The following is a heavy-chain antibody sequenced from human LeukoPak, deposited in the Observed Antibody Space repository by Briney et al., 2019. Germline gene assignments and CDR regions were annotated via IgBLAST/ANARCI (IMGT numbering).Heavy chain of an antibody. J-gene: IGHJ6*03. CDR2: ISAYNGNT. CDR1: GYTFTSYG. Sequence: ASVKVSCKASGYTFTSYGISWGRQAPGQGLEWMGWISAYNGNTNYAQKLQGRVTMTTDTSTSTAYMELRSLRSDDTAVYYCARVWELLFYYYMDVWGKGTTVTVSS. D-gene: IGHD1-26*01. V-gene: IGHV1-18*01. CDR3: ARVWELLFYYYMDV.